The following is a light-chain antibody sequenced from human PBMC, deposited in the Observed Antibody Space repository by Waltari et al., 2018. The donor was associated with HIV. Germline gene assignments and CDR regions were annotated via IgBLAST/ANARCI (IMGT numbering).Light chain of an antibody. CDR1: QSVSSH. CDR3: QQRTNWPLT. CDR2: GTS. J-gene: IGKJ4*01. V-gene: IGKV3-11*01. Sequence: EIGWTQSPATLSLSPGKRATLPCRASQSVSSHLGWYQQKRGQAPRLLIYGTSNRATGIPARFSGRGSGTDFTLTISSLEPEDFAVYYCQQRTNWPLTFGGGTKVEIK.